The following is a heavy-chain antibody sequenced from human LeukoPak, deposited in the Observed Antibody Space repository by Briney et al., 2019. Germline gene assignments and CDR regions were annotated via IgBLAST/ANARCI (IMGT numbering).Heavy chain of an antibody. D-gene: IGHD2-2*02. V-gene: IGHV4-39*01. CDR2: IYYSGSA. CDR1: GGFIDSSSYY. CDR3: VRREYCTTTSCYIRGMDY. J-gene: IGHJ4*02. Sequence: SETLSLTCTVSGGFIDSSSYYWGWIRQPPSKGLEWIGNIYYSGSAHYNPSPRSRVTISVDTSKNQFSLKLSSVTAADTAVYFCVRREYCTTTSCYIRGMDYWGQGTLVTVSS.